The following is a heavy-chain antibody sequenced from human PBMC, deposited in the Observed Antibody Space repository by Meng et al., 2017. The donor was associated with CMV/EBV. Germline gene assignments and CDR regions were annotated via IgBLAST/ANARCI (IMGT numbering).Heavy chain of an antibody. CDR2: ISYDGSNK. D-gene: IGHD6-6*01. CDR3: ARDLLKGGIAARPAGMGY. Sequence: GGSLRLSCAASGFTFSSYAMHWVRQAPGKGLEWVAVISYDGSNKYYADSVKGRFTISRDNSKNTLYLQMNSLRAEDTAVYYCARDLLKGGIAARPAGMGYWGQGTRVTVSS. V-gene: IGHV3-30-3*01. J-gene: IGHJ4*02. CDR1: GFTFSSYA.